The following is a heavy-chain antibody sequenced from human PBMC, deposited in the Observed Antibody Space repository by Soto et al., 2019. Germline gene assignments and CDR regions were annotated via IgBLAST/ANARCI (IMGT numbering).Heavy chain of an antibody. CDR3: ARVAGSSSWYGSSYNWFDP. V-gene: IGHV4-59*01. D-gene: IGHD6-13*01. Sequence: PSETLSLTCTVSGGSISSYYWSWIRQPPGKGLAWIGYIYYSGSTNYNPSLKSRVTISVDTSKNQFSLKLSSVTAADTAVYYCARVAGSSSWYGSSYNWFDPWGQGTLVTVSS. CDR2: IYYSGST. J-gene: IGHJ5*02. CDR1: GGSISSYY.